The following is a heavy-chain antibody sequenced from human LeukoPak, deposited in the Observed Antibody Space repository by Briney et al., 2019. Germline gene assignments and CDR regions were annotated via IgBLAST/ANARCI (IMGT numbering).Heavy chain of an antibody. Sequence: ASVKLSCKVSRYTLTELSMHWVRQAPGKGLEWMGGFYPEDGETIYAQKFQGRVTMTEDTSTDTAYMELSSLRSEDTAVYYCATVPAANPAPWFAPWGQGTLVTVSS. CDR3: ATVPAANPAPWFAP. V-gene: IGHV1-24*01. D-gene: IGHD2-2*01. J-gene: IGHJ5*02. CDR1: RYTLTELS. CDR2: FYPEDGET.